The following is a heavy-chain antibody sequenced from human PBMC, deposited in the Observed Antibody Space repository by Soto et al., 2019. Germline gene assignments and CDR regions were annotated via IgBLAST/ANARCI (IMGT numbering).Heavy chain of an antibody. V-gene: IGHV2-5*02. CDR3: ARADYGDYVGWFDP. CDR1: GFSLSTSGVG. Sequence: QITLKESGPTLVKPTQTLTLTCTFSGFSLSTSGVGVGWIRQPPGKALEWLALIYWDDDKRYSPSLKSRLTITKDTSENQVVLTMTNMDPVDTATYYCARADYGDYVGWFDPWGQGTLVTVSS. D-gene: IGHD4-17*01. CDR2: IYWDDDK. J-gene: IGHJ5*02.